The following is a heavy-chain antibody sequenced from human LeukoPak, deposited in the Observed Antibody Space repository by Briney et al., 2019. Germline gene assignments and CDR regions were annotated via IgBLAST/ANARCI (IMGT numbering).Heavy chain of an antibody. Sequence: QSGGSLRLSCAASGFTFSGFWMSWVRQTPGKGLEWVANIKQDGSEKYYVGSVKGRFTISRDNAKNSLSLQMNGLRVEDTAVYYCARAGSFWHYVYWGQGTLVTVSS. J-gene: IGHJ4*02. CDR1: GFTFSGFW. CDR3: ARAGSFWHYVY. CDR2: IKQDGSEK. D-gene: IGHD1-7*01. V-gene: IGHV3-7*01.